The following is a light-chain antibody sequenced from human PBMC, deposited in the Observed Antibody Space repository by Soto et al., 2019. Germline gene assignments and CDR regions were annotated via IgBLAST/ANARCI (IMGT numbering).Light chain of an antibody. Sequence: DIQMTQSPSSLSASVGDRVTITCRASQDIGNYLTWYQQKPGKAPNLLIYDASNLQTGVPSRFSGSGFGTDFTFTINSLQPEDVATYYCQQSISMPLSFGGGTKVQLK. CDR2: DAS. CDR1: QDIGNY. CDR3: QQSISMPLS. J-gene: IGKJ4*01. V-gene: IGKV1-33*01.